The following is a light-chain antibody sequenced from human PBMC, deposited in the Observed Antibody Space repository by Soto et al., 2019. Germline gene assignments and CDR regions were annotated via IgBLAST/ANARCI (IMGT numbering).Light chain of an antibody. CDR1: QSVSSYY. CDR2: AAS. Sequence: EIVLTQSPGTLFLSPGERATLSCSASQSVSSYYLAWYQQKPGQAPRLLIYAASSRATGIPDRFSGGGSGTDFTLTISRLEPEDFAVYYCQQCGSSPWTFGQGTKVDIK. J-gene: IGKJ1*01. CDR3: QQCGSSPWT. V-gene: IGKV3-20*01.